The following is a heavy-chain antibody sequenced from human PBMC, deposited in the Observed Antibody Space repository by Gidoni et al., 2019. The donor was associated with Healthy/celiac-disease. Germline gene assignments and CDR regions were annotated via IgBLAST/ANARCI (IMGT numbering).Heavy chain of an antibody. CDR1: GFTFSSYS. Sequence: EVQLVESGGGLVKPGGSLRLSCAAYGFTFSSYSMNWVRQAPGKGLEWVSSISSSSSYIYYADSVKGRFTISRDNAKNSLYLQMNSLRAEDTAVYYCARVWYGDYRGDWFDPWGQGTLVTVSS. D-gene: IGHD4-17*01. CDR3: ARVWYGDYRGDWFDP. CDR2: ISSSSSYI. J-gene: IGHJ5*02. V-gene: IGHV3-21*01.